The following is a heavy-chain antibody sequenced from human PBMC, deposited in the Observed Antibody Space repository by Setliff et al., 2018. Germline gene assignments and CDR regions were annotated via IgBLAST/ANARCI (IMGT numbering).Heavy chain of an antibody. V-gene: IGHV1-2*02. J-gene: IGHJ4*02. CDR3: AREVLSTVVAWDY. CDR1: GYIFSSYG. CDR2: INPNSGDT. Sequence: GASVKVSCKASGYIFSSYGINWLRQAPGQGLEWMGCINPNSGDTTFAQKFQGRVTITRDTSNSTDYMDLSRLTSDDTAVYYCAREVLSTVVAWDYWGQGTLVTVSS. D-gene: IGHD4-17*01.